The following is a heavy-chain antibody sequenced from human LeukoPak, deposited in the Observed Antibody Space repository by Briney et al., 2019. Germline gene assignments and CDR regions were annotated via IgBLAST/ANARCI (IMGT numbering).Heavy chain of an antibody. V-gene: IGHV4-39*07. CDR3: ARDREQQGNNWFDP. CDR2: IYYSGNT. J-gene: IGHJ5*02. Sequence: AETLSLICSVSGGSISSSAYYLGWIRQPPGQGLEWIGSIYYSGNTYYNPSLKSPVTISVDTSKNQFSLKLSSVTAADTAVYYCARDREQQGNNWFDPWGQGTLVTVSS. D-gene: IGHD6-13*01. CDR1: GGSISSSAYY.